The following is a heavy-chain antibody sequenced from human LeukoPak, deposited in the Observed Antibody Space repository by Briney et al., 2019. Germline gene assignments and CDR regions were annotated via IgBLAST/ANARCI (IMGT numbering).Heavy chain of an antibody. V-gene: IGHV3-21*01. Sequence: GGSLRLSCAASGFTFSSYSMNWVRQAPGKGLEWVSSISSSSSYIYYADSVKGRFTISRDNAKSSLYLQMNSLRAEDTAVYYCARVGVGGSYDYWGQGTLVTVSS. CDR3: ARVGVGGSYDY. D-gene: IGHD1-26*01. CDR2: ISSSSSYI. CDR1: GFTFSSYS. J-gene: IGHJ4*02.